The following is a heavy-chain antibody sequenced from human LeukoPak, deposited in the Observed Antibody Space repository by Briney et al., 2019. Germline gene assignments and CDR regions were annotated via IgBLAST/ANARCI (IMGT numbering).Heavy chain of an antibody. CDR1: GGSISSYY. J-gene: IGHJ4*02. Sequence: NPSETLSLTCTVSGGSISSYYWSWIRQPPGKGLEWIGYIYYSGSTNYNPSLKSRVTISVDTSKNQFSLKLSSVTAADTAVYYCAGSYYYDSSSIDYWGQGTLVTVSS. V-gene: IGHV4-59*01. D-gene: IGHD3-22*01. CDR2: IYYSGST. CDR3: AGSYYYDSSSIDY.